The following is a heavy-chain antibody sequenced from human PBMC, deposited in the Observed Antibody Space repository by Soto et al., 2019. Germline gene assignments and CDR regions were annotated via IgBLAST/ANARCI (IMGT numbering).Heavy chain of an antibody. CDR3: ARDRCTTSSCYSWFDP. D-gene: IGHD2-2*01. J-gene: IGHJ5*02. CDR1: GDSISSGDYY. Sequence: TSETLSLTCTVSGDSISSGDYYWSWIRQPPGKGLEWIGYIDYSGIAYYNSSLKSRLNIFVDTSKNQFSLRLTSVTTADTAVYYCARDRCTTSSCYSWFDPWGQGTLVTVSS. V-gene: IGHV4-30-4*01. CDR2: IDYSGIA.